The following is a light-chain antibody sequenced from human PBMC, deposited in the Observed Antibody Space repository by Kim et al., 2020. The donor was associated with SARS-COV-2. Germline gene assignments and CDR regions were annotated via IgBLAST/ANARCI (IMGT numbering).Light chain of an antibody. CDR3: QQYDSVPLT. Sequence: DIQMTQSPSSLSASVGDRLSITCQASQDISNYLSWYQQKPGKAPKLLIYDASNLETGVPSRFSGSGSGTDFTFTISSLQPEDIATYYCQQYDSVPLTFGGGTRVEIK. CDR1: QDISNY. J-gene: IGKJ4*01. V-gene: IGKV1-33*01. CDR2: DAS.